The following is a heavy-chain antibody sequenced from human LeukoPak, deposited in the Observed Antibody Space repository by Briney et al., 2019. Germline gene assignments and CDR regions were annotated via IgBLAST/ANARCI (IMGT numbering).Heavy chain of an antibody. CDR2: IYYSGST. D-gene: IGHD6-19*01. Sequence: SETLSLTCTVSGGSISIGGYYWSWIRQHPGKGLEWIGYIYYSGSTYYNPSLKSRVTISVDTPKNQFSLKLTSVTAADTAVYYCARHRGYSSGLFEYWGQGTLVTVSS. CDR3: ARHRGYSSGLFEY. J-gene: IGHJ4*02. V-gene: IGHV4-31*03. CDR1: GGSISIGGYY.